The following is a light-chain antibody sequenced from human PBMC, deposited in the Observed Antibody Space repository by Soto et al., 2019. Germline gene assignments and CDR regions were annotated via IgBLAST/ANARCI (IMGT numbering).Light chain of an antibody. J-gene: IGLJ1*01. CDR3: CSYAGRYTFYV. CDR2: DVS. Sequence: QSALTQPRSVSASPGQSVTISCTGTSSDVGYYDYVSWYQQHPGETPKLMIHDVSQRPSGVPDRFSGSKSGNTASLTISGLQAEDEADYYCCSYAGRYTFYVFGTGTQLTVL. CDR1: SSDVGYYDY. V-gene: IGLV2-11*01.